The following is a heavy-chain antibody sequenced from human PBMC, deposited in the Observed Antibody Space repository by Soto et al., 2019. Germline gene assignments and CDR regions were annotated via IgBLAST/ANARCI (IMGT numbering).Heavy chain of an antibody. J-gene: IGHJ4*02. Sequence: GGPLSLSCPASGFTFSSYAMPWVRQATGKGLEWVSAIGTAGDTYYPGSVKGRFTISRENAKNSLYLQMNSLRAEDTAVYYCAREAVAGGFDYWGQGTLVTVSS. V-gene: IGHV3-13*01. CDR3: AREAVAGGFDY. CDR1: GFTFSSYA. D-gene: IGHD6-19*01. CDR2: IGTAGDT.